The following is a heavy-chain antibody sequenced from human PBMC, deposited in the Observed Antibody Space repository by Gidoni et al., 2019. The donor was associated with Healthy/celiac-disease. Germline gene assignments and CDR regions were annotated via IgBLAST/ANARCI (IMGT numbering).Heavy chain of an antibody. CDR1: GGSFSGYY. CDR2: INHSGST. CDR3: ARSYSYGLYFDY. J-gene: IGHJ4*02. D-gene: IGHD5-18*01. V-gene: IGHV4-34*01. Sequence: QVQLQPWGAGLLKPSETLSLTCAVYGGSFSGYYWSWIRQPPGKGLEWIGEINHSGSTNYNPSLKSRVTISVDTSKNQFSLKLSSVTAADTAVYYCARSYSYGLYFDYWGQGTLVTVSS.